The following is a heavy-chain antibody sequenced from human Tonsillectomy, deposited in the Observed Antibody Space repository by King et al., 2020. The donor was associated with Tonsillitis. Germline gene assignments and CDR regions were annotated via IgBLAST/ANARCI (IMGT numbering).Heavy chain of an antibody. CDR2: IYYSGST. V-gene: IGHV4-31*03. CDR1: GGSISSGGYY. D-gene: IGHD3-10*01. J-gene: IGHJ3*02. Sequence: VPLQESGPGLVKPSQTLSLTCTVSGGSISSGGYYWSWIRQHPGQGLEWIGYIYYSGSTYYNPSLKSRVTISVDTSKNQFSLKLSSVTAADTAVYYCARDLGFGELLGSAFDIWGQGTMVTVSS. CDR3: ARDLGFGELLGSAFDI.